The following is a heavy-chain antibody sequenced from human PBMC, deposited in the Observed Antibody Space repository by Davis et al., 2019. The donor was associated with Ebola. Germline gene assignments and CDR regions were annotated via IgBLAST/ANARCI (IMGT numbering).Heavy chain of an antibody. CDR1: GYTFTSYD. D-gene: IGHD6-19*01. CDR3: ARASSSGWYVDFDL. J-gene: IGHJ2*01. Sequence: AASVKVSCKASGYTFTSYDINWVRQATGQGLEWIGWMNPNSGNTGYAQKFQGRVTMTRNTSISTAYMELSSLRSEDTAVYYCARASSSGWYVDFDLWGRGTLVTVSS. V-gene: IGHV1-8*01. CDR2: MNPNSGNT.